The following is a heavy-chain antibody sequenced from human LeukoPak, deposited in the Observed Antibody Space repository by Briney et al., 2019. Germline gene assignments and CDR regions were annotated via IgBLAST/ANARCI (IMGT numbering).Heavy chain of an antibody. J-gene: IGHJ4*02. CDR3: ARDPTMVTLYYFDY. D-gene: IGHD3-10*01. Sequence: ASVKVSCKASGYTFTGYYMHWVRQAPGQGLEWMGWINPNSGGTNYAQKFQGRVTMTRDTSISTAYMELSRLRSDDTAVYYCARDPTMVTLYYFDYWGQGTLVTLSS. CDR1: GYTFTGYY. CDR2: INPNSGGT. V-gene: IGHV1-2*02.